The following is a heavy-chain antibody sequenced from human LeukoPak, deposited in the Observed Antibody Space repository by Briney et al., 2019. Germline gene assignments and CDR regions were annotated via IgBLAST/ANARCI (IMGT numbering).Heavy chain of an antibody. Sequence: GGSLRLSCAASGFTFSSYAMSWVRQAPGKGLEWVSAISGSGGSTYYADSVKGRFTTSRDNSKNTLYLRMSSLREEDTALYCCAKDLRRGGTNSDYWGQGTLVTVSS. J-gene: IGHJ4*02. V-gene: IGHV3-23*01. CDR2: ISGSGGST. D-gene: IGHD3-16*01. CDR1: GFTFSSYA. CDR3: AKDLRRGGTNSDY.